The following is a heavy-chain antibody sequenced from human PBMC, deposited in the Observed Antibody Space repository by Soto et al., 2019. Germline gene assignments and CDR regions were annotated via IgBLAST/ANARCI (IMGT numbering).Heavy chain of an antibody. D-gene: IGHD1-7*01. CDR3: ARVAANSNYDPDY. V-gene: IGHV4-31*03. Sequence: QVQLQESGPGLVKPSQTLSLTCTVSGGSISSGGYYWSWIRQHPGKGLEWIGYIYYSGSTYYNPSLKRRVSTSTDKXKNQFSLKLSSVTAADTAVYYCARVAANSNYDPDYWGQGTLVTVSS. J-gene: IGHJ4*02. CDR2: IYYSGST. CDR1: GGSISSGGYY.